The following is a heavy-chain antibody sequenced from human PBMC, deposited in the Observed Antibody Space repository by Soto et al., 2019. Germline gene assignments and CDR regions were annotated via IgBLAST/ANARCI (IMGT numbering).Heavy chain of an antibody. J-gene: IGHJ6*02. CDR1: GFTVSSNY. CDR2: IYSGGST. D-gene: IGHD4-17*01. V-gene: IGHV3-66*01. Sequence: GGSLRLSCAASGFTVSSNYMSWVRQAPGKGLEWVSVIYSGGSTYYADSVKGRFTISRDNSKNTLYLQMNSLRAEDTAVYYCAREPTVQKYYYGMDVWGQGTTVTVSS. CDR3: AREPTVQKYYYGMDV.